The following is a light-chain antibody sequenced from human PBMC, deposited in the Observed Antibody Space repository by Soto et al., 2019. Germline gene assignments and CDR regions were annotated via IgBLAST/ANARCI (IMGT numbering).Light chain of an antibody. V-gene: IGLV2-8*01. J-gene: IGLJ1*01. Sequence: QSALTQPPSASGSPGQSVTISCTGTSSDVGYYNYVSWYQQHPGKAPKLIIFEVSQRPSGVPDRFSGSRSGNTASLTVSGLQAEDEADYYCCSYAGSDNYVFGTGTKVIVL. CDR2: EVS. CDR1: SSDVGYYNY. CDR3: CSYAGSDNYV.